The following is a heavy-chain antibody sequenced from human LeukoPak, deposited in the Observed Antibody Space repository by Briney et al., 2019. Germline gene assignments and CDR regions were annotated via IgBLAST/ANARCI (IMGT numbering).Heavy chain of an antibody. J-gene: IGHJ5*02. Sequence: SETLSLTCTVSGGSISSYYWSWIRQPAGKGLEWIGRIYTSGSTNYNPSLKSRVTMSVDTSKNQFSLKLSSVTAAGTAVYYCGREGVLLWFGESTGQGFDPWGQGTLVTVSS. V-gene: IGHV4-4*07. CDR1: GGSISSYY. CDR3: GREGVLLWFGESTGQGFDP. D-gene: IGHD3-10*01. CDR2: IYTSGST.